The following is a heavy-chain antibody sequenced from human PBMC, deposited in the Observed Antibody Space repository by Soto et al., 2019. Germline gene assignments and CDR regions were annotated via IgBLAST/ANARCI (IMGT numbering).Heavy chain of an antibody. V-gene: IGHV4-59*01. J-gene: IGHJ6*03. Sequence: SETLYLTCTVSGGSISSYYWSWIRQPPGKGLEWIGYIYYSGSTNYNPSLKSRVTISVDTSKNQFSLKLSSVTAADTAVYYCARAKYNWNDFYYYYMDVWGKGTTVTVSS. CDR1: GGSISSYY. D-gene: IGHD1-1*01. CDR2: IYYSGST. CDR3: ARAKYNWNDFYYYYMDV.